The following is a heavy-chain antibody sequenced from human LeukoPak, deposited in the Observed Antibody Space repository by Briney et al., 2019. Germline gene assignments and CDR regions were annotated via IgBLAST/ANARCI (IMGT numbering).Heavy chain of an antibody. CDR1: GGSLSGYY. CDR3: ARGRSSSVGVFDY. CDR2: INHSGST. D-gene: IGHD6-13*01. Sequence: SETLSLTCAVYGGSLSGYYWSWIRQPPVKGLEWIGEINHSGSTNYNPSLKSRVTISVDTSKNQFSLKLSSVTAADTAVYYCARGRSSSVGVFDYWGQGTLVTVSS. V-gene: IGHV4-34*01. J-gene: IGHJ4*02.